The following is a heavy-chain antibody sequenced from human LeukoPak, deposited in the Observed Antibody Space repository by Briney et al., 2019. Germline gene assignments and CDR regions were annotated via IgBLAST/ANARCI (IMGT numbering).Heavy chain of an antibody. CDR2: IYYSGST. D-gene: IGHD3-10*01. J-gene: IGHJ3*02. CDR1: GGSITSYY. V-gene: IGHV4-59*01. Sequence: SETLSLTCSVSGGSITSYYWNWIRQPPGKGLEWIGYIYYSGSTNYNPSFKSRVTISVDTSKNEISLKLSSVTAADTAVYYCARESDVLLWFGARGAFDIWGQGTMVTVSS. CDR3: ARESDVLLWFGARGAFDI.